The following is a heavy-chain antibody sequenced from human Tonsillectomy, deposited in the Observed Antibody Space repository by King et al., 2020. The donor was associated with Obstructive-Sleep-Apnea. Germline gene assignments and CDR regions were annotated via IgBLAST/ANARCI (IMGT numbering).Heavy chain of an antibody. CDR3: ARGDDSGAYYGSLGYFDY. CDR2: ISSSTTYK. CDR1: GFTFSTYI. D-gene: IGHD3-22*01. V-gene: IGHV3-21*01. J-gene: IGHJ4*02. Sequence: QLVESGGGLVKPGGSLRLSCAASGFTFSTYIMNWVRQAPGKGLEWVSSISSSTTYKYYADSLKGRFTISRDNAKNSLYLQMNSLRAEDPAIYYCARGDDSGAYYGSLGYFDYWGQGTLVTVSS.